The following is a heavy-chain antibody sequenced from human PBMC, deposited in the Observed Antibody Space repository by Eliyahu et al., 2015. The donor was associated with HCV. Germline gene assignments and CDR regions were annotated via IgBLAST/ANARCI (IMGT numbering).Heavy chain of an antibody. CDR3: ARGRGIAAAGTPGFDP. J-gene: IGHJ5*02. CDR1: GGSFSGYY. V-gene: IGHV4-34*01. Sequence: QVQLQQWGAGLLKPSETLSLTCAVYGGSFSGYYWSWIRQPPGKGLEWIGEINHSGSTNYNPSLKSRVTISVDTSKNQFSLKLSSVTAADTAVYYCARGRGIAAAGTPGFDPWGQGTLVTVSS. D-gene: IGHD6-13*01. CDR2: INHSGST.